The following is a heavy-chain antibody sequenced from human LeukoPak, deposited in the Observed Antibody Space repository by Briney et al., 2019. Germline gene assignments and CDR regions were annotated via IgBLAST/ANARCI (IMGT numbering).Heavy chain of an antibody. CDR2: ISSSFAI. CDR3: ARSLSGYNTDPFFEQ. CDR1: GFSFSSFE. V-gene: IGHV3-48*03. J-gene: IGHJ4*02. Sequence: GGSLRLSCVVSGFSFSSFEMNWVRQAPGKGLEWVSYISSSFAIRYADSVKGRFTTSRDHARDSLYLEMNSLRVEDTAVYYCARSLSGYNTDPFFEQWGQGALVTVS. D-gene: IGHD5-12*01.